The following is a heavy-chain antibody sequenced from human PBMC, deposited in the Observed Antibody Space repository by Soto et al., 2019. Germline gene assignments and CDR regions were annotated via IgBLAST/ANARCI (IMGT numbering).Heavy chain of an antibody. V-gene: IGHV3-73*02. D-gene: IGHD3-3*01. CDR1: GFIFRDSA. J-gene: IGHJ6*02. CDR3: HSDFWNVVSPD. CDR2: ITDKRYNYAT. Sequence: DVQLMESGGGLVRPGDSLKLSCAASGFIFRDSAVHWVRQASGKGPEWIGRITDKRYNYATAYAASVKGRFTVSREDSISVGYLQMDNLKVEDTATYYCHSDFWNVVSPDWGQGTTVIVS.